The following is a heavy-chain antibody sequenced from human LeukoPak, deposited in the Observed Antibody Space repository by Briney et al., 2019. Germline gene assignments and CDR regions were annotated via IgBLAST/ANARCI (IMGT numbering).Heavy chain of an antibody. V-gene: IGHV3-7*01. D-gene: IGHD4-11*01. CDR2: INRDGSQK. CDR3: ARDDYQLGSYYYGMDV. J-gene: IGHJ6*02. CDR1: GFTFSSYW. Sequence: PGGSLRLSCAASGFTFSSYWMTWVRQAPGKGLEWVANINRDGSQKYYVDSVKGRFTISRDNAQNSLYLHMNGLRAEDTAVYYCARDDYQLGSYYYGMDVWGQGTTVTVSS.